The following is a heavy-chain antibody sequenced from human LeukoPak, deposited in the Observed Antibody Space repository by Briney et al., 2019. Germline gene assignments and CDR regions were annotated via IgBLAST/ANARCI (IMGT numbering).Heavy chain of an antibody. CDR3: ARDVGATTSYFDY. D-gene: IGHD1-26*01. CDR1: GASTSSDY. V-gene: IGHV4-59*01. CDR2: IYYSGST. J-gene: IGHJ4*02. Sequence: SETLSLTCTVSGASTSSDYWSWIRQPPEKGLEWIAHIYYSGSTNYNPSLKSRVTISLDTSKNQFSLKLSSVTAADTAVYYCARDVGATTSYFDYWGQGTLVTVSS.